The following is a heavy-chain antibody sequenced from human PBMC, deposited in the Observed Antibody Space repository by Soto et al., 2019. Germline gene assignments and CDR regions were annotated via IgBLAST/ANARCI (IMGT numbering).Heavy chain of an antibody. CDR3: ARLIYGSGSYYMGAFDI. D-gene: IGHD3-10*01. V-gene: IGHV3-7*01. CDR2: IKQDGSEK. CDR1: GFTFSSYW. J-gene: IGHJ3*02. Sequence: EVQLVESGGGLVQPGGSLRLSCAASGFTFSSYWMSWVRQAPGKGLEWVANIKQDGSEKYYVDSVKGRFTISRDNAKNSLYLQMNSLRAEDTAVYYCARLIYGSGSYYMGAFDIWGRGTMVTVSS.